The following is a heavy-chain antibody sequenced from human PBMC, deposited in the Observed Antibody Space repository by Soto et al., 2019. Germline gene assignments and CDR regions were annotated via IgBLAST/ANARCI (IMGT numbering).Heavy chain of an antibody. D-gene: IGHD1-1*01. CDR2: IYATGTT. CDR1: GASISGFY. V-gene: IGHV4-4*07. Sequence: LSLTCTVSGASISGFYWSWIRKSAGKGLEWIGRIYATGTTDYNPSLKGRVMMSVDTSKKQFSLKLRSVTAADTAVYYCVRDGTKTLRDWFDPWGQGISVTVSS. CDR3: VRDGTKTLRDWFDP. J-gene: IGHJ5*02.